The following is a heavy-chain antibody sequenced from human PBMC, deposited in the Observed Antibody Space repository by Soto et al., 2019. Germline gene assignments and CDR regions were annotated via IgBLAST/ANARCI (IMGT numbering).Heavy chain of an antibody. CDR1: GGSFSDYN. J-gene: IGHJ6*02. Sequence: SETLSLTCAVYGGSFSDYNWNWIRHPPGKGLEWIGEINDSGSSNYNPSLKSRVTISVDTSKKQFSLKLSSVTAADTAVYYCARGRRRMAMARGSNGMGVWGQGTTVTVSS. D-gene: IGHD3-10*01. V-gene: IGHV4-34*01. CDR2: INDSGSS. CDR3: ARGRRRMAMARGSNGMGV.